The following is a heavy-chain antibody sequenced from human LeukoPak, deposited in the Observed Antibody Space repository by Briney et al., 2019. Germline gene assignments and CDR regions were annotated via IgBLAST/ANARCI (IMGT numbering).Heavy chain of an antibody. CDR1: GGTFSSYA. J-gene: IGHJ4*02. D-gene: IGHD2-2*01. CDR3: ARAGDCSGTSCRHTGPYLHYFDY. Sequence: ASVKVSCKASGGTFSSYAISWVRQAPGQGLEWMGGIIPIFGTANYAQKFQGRVTITTDESTSTAYMELSSLRSEDTAVYYCARAGDCSGTSCRHTGPYLHYFDYWGQGTLVTVSS. V-gene: IGHV1-69*05. CDR2: IIPIFGTA.